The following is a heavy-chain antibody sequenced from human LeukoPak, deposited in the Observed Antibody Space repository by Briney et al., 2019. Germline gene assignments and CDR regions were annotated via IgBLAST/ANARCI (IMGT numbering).Heavy chain of an antibody. Sequence: GGSLRLSCVASGFIFSSYAMTWVRQAPGKGLEWVSSISGNGDNTYHADSVKGRFTISRDNSKNTLYVQMNSLRAEDTAAYYCAKEGYSRGYYSYYYMDVWGKGTTVTVSS. J-gene: IGHJ6*03. CDR2: ISGNGDNT. CDR3: AKEGYSRGYYSYYYMDV. D-gene: IGHD6-13*01. V-gene: IGHV3-23*01. CDR1: GFIFSSYA.